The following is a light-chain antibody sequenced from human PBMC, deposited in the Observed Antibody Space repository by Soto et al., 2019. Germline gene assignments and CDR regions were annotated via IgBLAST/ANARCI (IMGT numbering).Light chain of an antibody. CDR1: QGISNY. V-gene: IGKV1-27*01. CDR2: AAS. J-gene: IGKJ4*01. Sequence: DIQMTQSPSSLSASVGDRVTITCRASQGISNYLAWYQQEPGKVPKLLIYAASTLQSAVPSRFSGSGSGRDFTLTISSLPPEDVGTYYCQKYNSAPLTLGGGAKVDMK. CDR3: QKYNSAPLT.